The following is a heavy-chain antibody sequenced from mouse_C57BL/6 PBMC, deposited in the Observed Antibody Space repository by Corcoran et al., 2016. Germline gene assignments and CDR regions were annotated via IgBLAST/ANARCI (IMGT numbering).Heavy chain of an antibody. CDR3: ARGDSSGHFDY. CDR2: IYPGDGDT. V-gene: IGHV1-80*01. D-gene: IGHD3-2*02. CDR1: GYAFSSYW. Sequence: QVQLQQSGAELVKPGASVKISCKASGYAFSSYWMNWVKQRPGKGLEWIGQIYPGDGDTNYNGKFKGKATLTADKSSSTAYMQLSSLTSEDSAVYFGARGDSSGHFDYWGQGTTLTVSS. J-gene: IGHJ2*01.